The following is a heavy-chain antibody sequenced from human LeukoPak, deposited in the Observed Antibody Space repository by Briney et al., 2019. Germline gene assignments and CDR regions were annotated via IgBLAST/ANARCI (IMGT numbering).Heavy chain of an antibody. CDR1: GFTFSSYA. V-gene: IGHV3-23*01. D-gene: IGHD1-26*01. J-gene: IGHJ6*03. CDR2: ISGSGGSK. Sequence: PGGSLRLSCAASGFTFSSYAMSWVRQAPGKGVEWVSAISGSGGSKYYADSVKGRFTISRDNSKNTLYLQMNSLRVEDTAVYYCAKDSKIVGPTFRSYHYMDVWGKGTTVTVSS. CDR3: AKDSKIVGPTFRSYHYMDV.